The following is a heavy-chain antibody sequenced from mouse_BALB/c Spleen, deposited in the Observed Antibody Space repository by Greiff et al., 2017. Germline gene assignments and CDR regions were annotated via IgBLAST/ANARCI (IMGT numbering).Heavy chain of an antibody. D-gene: IGHD4-1*02. Sequence: QVHVKQSGAELAKPGASVKMCCKASGYTFTSYWMHWVKQRPGQGLEWIGYINPSTGYTEYNQKFKDKATLTADKSSSTAYMQLSSLTSEDSAVYYCARLANWDWFAYWGQGTLVTVSA. V-gene: IGHV1-7*01. CDR2: INPSTGYT. CDR1: GYTFTSYW. CDR3: ARLANWDWFAY. J-gene: IGHJ3*01.